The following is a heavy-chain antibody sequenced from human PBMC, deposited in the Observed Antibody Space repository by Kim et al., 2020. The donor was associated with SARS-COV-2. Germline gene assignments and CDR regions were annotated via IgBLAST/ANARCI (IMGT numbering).Heavy chain of an antibody. Sequence: SVKVSCKASGGTFSSYAISWVRQAPGQGLEWMGGIIPIFGTANYAQKFQGRVTITADESTSTAYMELSSLRSEDTAVYYCARDRDRAAYSSGSWFDPWGQGTLVTVSS. CDR2: IIPIFGTA. CDR1: GGTFSSYA. D-gene: IGHD6-19*01. V-gene: IGHV1-69*13. CDR3: ARDRDRAAYSSGSWFDP. J-gene: IGHJ5*02.